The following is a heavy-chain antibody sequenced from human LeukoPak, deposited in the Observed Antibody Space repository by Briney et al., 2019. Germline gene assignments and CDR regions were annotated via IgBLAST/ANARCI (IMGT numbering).Heavy chain of an antibody. Sequence: SETLSPTCAVYGVSLRGYYWSWIRQSPEKGLEWIGEVNHEGDSIYSPSLKSRLTLSVDMSKNQFSLNLRSATAADTAVYFCARGSNYVSDYYFDVWGKGTTVIVSS. CDR1: GVSLRGYY. CDR2: VNHEGDS. J-gene: IGHJ6*03. V-gene: IGHV4-34*01. D-gene: IGHD4-11*01. CDR3: ARGSNYVSDYYFDV.